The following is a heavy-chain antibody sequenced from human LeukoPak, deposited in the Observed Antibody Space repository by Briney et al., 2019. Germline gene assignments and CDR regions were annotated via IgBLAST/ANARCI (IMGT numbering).Heavy chain of an antibody. CDR3: ARGGPSEHYYYYGMDV. Sequence: GGSLRLSCAASGFTFSSHAMHWVRQAPGKGLEWVAVVSYDGSNKYYADSVKGRFTISRDNSKNTLYLQMNSLRAEDTAVYYCARGGPSEHYYYYGMDVWGQGTMVTVSS. J-gene: IGHJ6*02. V-gene: IGHV3-30*04. CDR1: GFTFSSHA. CDR2: VSYDGSNK. D-gene: IGHD1-14*01.